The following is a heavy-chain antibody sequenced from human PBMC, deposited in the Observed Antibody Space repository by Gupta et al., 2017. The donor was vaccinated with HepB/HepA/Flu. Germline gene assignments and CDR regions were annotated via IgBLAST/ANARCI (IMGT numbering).Heavy chain of an antibody. CDR3: AKDSSGWTYNWFDP. CDR2: ISYDGSNK. CDR1: GFTFSSYG. D-gene: IGHD6-19*01. J-gene: IGHJ5*02. Sequence: QVQLVESGGGVVQPGRSLRLSCAASGFTFSSYGMPWVRQAPGKGLEWVAVISYDGSNKYYADSVKGRFTISRDNSKNTLYLQMNSLRAEDTAVYYCAKDSSGWTYNWFDPWGQGTLVTVSS. V-gene: IGHV3-30*18.